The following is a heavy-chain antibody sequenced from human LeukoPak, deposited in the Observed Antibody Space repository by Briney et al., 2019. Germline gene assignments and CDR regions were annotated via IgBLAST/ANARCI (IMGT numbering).Heavy chain of an antibody. CDR2: ISHNSRTM. Sequence: GGSLRLSCVASGVTLSNYAMSWARQAPGKGLEWVSYISHNSRTMHYADSVKGRLTISRDDAKNSLFLQMNSLRDEDTAVYYCVRGYPLEVATFDSWGQGTLVIVSS. J-gene: IGHJ4*02. D-gene: IGHD1-1*01. CDR1: GVTLSNYA. CDR3: VRGYPLEVATFDS. V-gene: IGHV3-48*02.